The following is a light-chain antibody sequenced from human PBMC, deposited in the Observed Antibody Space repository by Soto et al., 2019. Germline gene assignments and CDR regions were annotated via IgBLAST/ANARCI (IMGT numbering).Light chain of an antibody. Sequence: EIVLTQSPGTLSLSPGERATLSCRTSQSVLSIYLAWYQQKPGQAPRLLIYGASTRATGIPDRFSGSGSGTDFTLTISRLEPEDFAVYYCQQYGNSLTFGQGTKVEIK. V-gene: IGKV3-20*01. CDR3: QQYGNSLT. CDR1: QSVLSIY. J-gene: IGKJ1*01. CDR2: GAS.